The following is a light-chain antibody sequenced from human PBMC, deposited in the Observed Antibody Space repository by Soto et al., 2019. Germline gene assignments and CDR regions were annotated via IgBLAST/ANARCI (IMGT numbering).Light chain of an antibody. CDR3: SSYTSSRTVV. J-gene: IGLJ2*01. CDR2: DVI. Sequence: QSALTQPASVSGSPGQSISISCTGTSSDVGGYNYVSWYQQHPGKAPKLTISDVINRPSGVSNRFSGSKSGNTASLTISGLQAEDEAEYYCSSYTSSRTVVFGGGTKLTVL. V-gene: IGLV2-14*03. CDR1: SSDVGGYNY.